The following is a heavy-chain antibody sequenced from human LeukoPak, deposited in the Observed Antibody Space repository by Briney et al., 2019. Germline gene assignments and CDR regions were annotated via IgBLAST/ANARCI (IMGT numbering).Heavy chain of an antibody. CDR3: ARCPVGYSSSWQVFDY. Sequence: GGSLRLSCAAPGFTFSSYWMRWVRQAPGKGLEWVANIKQDGSEKYYVDSVKGRFTISRDNAKNSLYLQMNSLRAEDTAVYYCARCPVGYSSSWQVFDYWGQGTLVTVSS. V-gene: IGHV3-7*01. D-gene: IGHD6-13*01. J-gene: IGHJ4*02. CDR2: IKQDGSEK. CDR1: GFTFSSYW.